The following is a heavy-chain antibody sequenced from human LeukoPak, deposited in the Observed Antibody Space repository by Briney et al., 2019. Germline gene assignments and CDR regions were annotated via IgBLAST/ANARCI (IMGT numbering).Heavy chain of an antibody. CDR2: IYYSGST. D-gene: IGHD2-2*01. J-gene: IGHJ4*02. CDR3: ARVIGYCSSTSCFGYFDY. CDR1: GGSISSYY. Sequence: SETLSLTCTVSGGSISSYYWSWVRQPPEKGLEWVGYIYYSGSTNYNPSLKSRVTTSVDTSKNQLSLKLSSVTAADTAVYYCARVIGYCSSTSCFGYFDYWGQGTLVTVSS. V-gene: IGHV4-59*08.